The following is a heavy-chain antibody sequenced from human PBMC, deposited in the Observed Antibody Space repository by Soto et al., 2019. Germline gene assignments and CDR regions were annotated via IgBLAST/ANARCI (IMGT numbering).Heavy chain of an antibody. Sequence: GGSLRLSCAASGFTFSDHYIDWVRQAPGKGLEWVGRTRNKANSYTTEYAAFVKGRFTISRDDSKNSLYLQMDSLKTEDTAVYYCARSGSSTSCYDFWGPGTLVTVS. CDR3: ARSGSSTSCYDF. V-gene: IGHV3-72*01. J-gene: IGHJ4*02. CDR2: TRNKANSYTT. D-gene: IGHD2-2*01. CDR1: GFTFSDHY.